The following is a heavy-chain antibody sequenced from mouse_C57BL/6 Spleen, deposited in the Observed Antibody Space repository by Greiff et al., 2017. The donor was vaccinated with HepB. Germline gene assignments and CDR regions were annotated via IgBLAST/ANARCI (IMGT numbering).Heavy chain of an antibody. CDR2: ISSGGSYT. Sequence: DVKLVESGGDLVKPGGSLKLSCAASGFTFSSYGMSWVRQTPDKRLEWVATISSGGSYTYYPDSVKGRFTISRDNAKNTLYLQMSSLKSEDTAMYYCARRGDYDVVIGYFDVWGTGTTVTVSS. J-gene: IGHJ1*03. V-gene: IGHV5-6*02. D-gene: IGHD2-4*01. CDR3: ARRGDYDVVIGYFDV. CDR1: GFTFSSYG.